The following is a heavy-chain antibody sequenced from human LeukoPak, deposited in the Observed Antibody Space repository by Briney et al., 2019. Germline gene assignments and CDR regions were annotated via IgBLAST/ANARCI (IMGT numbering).Heavy chain of an antibody. J-gene: IGHJ3*02. D-gene: IGHD4-23*01. Sequence: SETLSLTCTVSGGSISSYYWTWIRQPPGKGLEWIGYIYYSGSTNYNPSLKSRGTISVDTSKNQFSLKLSSVTAAATAVYYCARTQDYGGPDAFDIWGQGTMVTVSS. CDR2: IYYSGST. V-gene: IGHV4-59*01. CDR1: GGSISSYY. CDR3: ARTQDYGGPDAFDI.